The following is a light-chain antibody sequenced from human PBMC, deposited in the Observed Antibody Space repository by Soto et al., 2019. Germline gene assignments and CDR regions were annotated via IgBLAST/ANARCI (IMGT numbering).Light chain of an antibody. CDR1: QSVSNN. CDR2: SAS. CDR3: QQYNHWPLYT. Sequence: EIVMTQSPATLSVSPGERATLSCRASQSVSNNLAWYQQRPGQAPRLLIYSASARVTGIPVRFSGSGSGTEFTLTISSLQSEDFAVYSCQQYNHWPLYTFGQGTKLEIK. J-gene: IGKJ2*01. V-gene: IGKV3-15*01.